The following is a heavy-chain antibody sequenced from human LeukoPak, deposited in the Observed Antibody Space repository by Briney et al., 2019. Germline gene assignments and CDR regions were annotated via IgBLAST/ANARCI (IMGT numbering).Heavy chain of an antibody. CDR1: GGSISSSSYY. D-gene: IGHD3-16*01. V-gene: IGHV4-39*01. CDR2: IYYSGST. J-gene: IGHJ3*02. CDR3: ARQKGGSGAFDI. Sequence: SETLSLTCTVSGGSISSSSYYWGWIRQPPGKGLEWIGSIYYSGSTYYNPSLKSRVTISVDTSKNQLSLKLSSVTAADTAVYYCARQKGGSGAFDIWGQGTMVTVSS.